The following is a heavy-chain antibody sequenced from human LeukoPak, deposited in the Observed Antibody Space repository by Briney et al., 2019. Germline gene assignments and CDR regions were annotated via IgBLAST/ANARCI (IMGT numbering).Heavy chain of an antibody. D-gene: IGHD4-17*01. CDR1: GFTFSKAW. CDR3: ASQSVT. Sequence: PGGSLRLSCDGSGFTFSKAWLSWMRQAPGKGLEWVATINEGGRAQYYVDSVKGRFIISRDNAKNSPYLQMNSQRVEDTAVYYCASQSVTWGQGTLVTVSS. V-gene: IGHV3-7*03. J-gene: IGHJ5*02. CDR2: INEGGRAQ.